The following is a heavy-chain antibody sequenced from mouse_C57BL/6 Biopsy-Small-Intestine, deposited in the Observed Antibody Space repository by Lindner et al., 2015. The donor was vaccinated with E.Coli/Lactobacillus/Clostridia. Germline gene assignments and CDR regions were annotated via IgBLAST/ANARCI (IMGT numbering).Heavy chain of an antibody. CDR3: ARWNWDGVAY. CDR1: GYTFTDYF. D-gene: IGHD4-1*01. V-gene: IGHV1-39*01. J-gene: IGHJ3*01. CDR2: INPNYGTT. Sequence: VQLQESGPELVKPGTSVKIPCKASGYTFTDYFMNWVKQSNGKSLEWIGVINPNYGTTSYNQKFKGKATLTVDQSSSTAYMQLNSLTSEDSAVYYCARWNWDGVAYWGQGTLVTVSA.